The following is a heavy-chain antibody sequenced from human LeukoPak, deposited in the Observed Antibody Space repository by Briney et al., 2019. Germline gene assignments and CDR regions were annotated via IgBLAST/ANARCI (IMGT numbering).Heavy chain of an antibody. Sequence: GGSLRLSCAASGFTFSTYWMSWVRQAPGKGLEWVANIKQDGSEKYYVDSVKGRFTISRDNAKNSLYLLMNSLRAEDTALYYCAKDMLIGSGGFLFDYWGQGTLVTVSS. CDR1: GFTFSTYW. CDR2: IKQDGSEK. J-gene: IGHJ4*02. D-gene: IGHD2-15*01. CDR3: AKDMLIGSGGFLFDY. V-gene: IGHV3-7*03.